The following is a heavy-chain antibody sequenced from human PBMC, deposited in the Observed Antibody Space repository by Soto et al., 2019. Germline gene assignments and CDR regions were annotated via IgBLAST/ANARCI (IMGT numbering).Heavy chain of an antibody. V-gene: IGHV3-21*01. CDR3: ARVVPTYDFWSGAYYYYGMDV. Sequence: PGGSLRLSCAASGFTFSSYSMNWVRQAPGKGLEWVSSISSSSSYIYYADSVKGRFTISRDNAKNSLYLQMNSLRAEDTAVYYCARVVPTYDFWSGAYYYYGMDVWGQGTTVTVSS. CDR1: GFTFSSYS. J-gene: IGHJ6*02. D-gene: IGHD3-3*01. CDR2: ISSSSSYI.